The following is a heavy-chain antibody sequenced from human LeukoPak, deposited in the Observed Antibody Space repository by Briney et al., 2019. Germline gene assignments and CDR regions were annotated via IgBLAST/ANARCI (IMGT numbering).Heavy chain of an antibody. D-gene: IGHD6-19*01. CDR2: IYYSGST. CDR3: ARGADSSGWYLFDY. V-gene: IGHV4-59*08. CDR1: GGSISSYY. Sequence: SETLSLTCTVSGGSISSYYWSWIRQPPGKGLEWIGYIYYSGSTNYNPSLKSRVTISVDTSKNQFSLKLSSVTAADTAVYYCARGADSSGWYLFDYWGQGTLVTVSS. J-gene: IGHJ4*02.